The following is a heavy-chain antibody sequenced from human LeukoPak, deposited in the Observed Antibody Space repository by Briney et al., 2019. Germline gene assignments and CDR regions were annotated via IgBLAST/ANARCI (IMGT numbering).Heavy chain of an antibody. CDR3: AKDLGVDAAGSSYFGMDV. CDR1: GFTFSSFG. CDR2: ISYIGSNK. D-gene: IGHD3-10*01. V-gene: IGHV3-30*18. J-gene: IGHJ6*02. Sequence: PGRSLRLSCAASGFTFSSFGMHWVRQAPGKGLEWVAVISYIGSNKYYAGSVKGRFTISRDNSKNTLYLQMNSLRAEDTAVYYCAKDLGVDAAGSSYFGMDVWGQGITVTVSS.